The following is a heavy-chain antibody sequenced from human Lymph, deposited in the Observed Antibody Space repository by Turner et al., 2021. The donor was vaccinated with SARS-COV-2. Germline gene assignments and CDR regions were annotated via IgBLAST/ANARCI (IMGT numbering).Heavy chain of an antibody. D-gene: IGHD5-18*01. Sequence: QLQLQASGPGLVKPSETLSLTCTVSGGSISSSSYYWGWIRQPPGKGLEWIGSIYYSGSTYYNPSLKSRVTISVDTSKKQFSLKLSSVTAADTAVYYCARRGYSYGSGEFPWGQGTLVTVSS. V-gene: IGHV4-39*01. CDR3: ARRGYSYGSGEFP. J-gene: IGHJ5*02. CDR1: GGSISSSSYY. CDR2: IYYSGST.